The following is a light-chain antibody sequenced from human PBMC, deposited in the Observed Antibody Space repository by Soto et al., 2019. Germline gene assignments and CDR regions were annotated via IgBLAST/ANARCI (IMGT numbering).Light chain of an antibody. J-gene: IGLJ2*01. CDR1: SSDVGGYDY. V-gene: IGLV2-14*01. CDR3: SSYTSTYTQV. Sequence: QSALTQPASVSGSPGQSITISCTGTSSDVGGYDYVSWYQQHPGKAPKLMICDVSNRPSGVSNRFSGSKSGNTASLTISGLQAEDDADYYCSSYTSTYTQVFGGGTQLTVL. CDR2: DVS.